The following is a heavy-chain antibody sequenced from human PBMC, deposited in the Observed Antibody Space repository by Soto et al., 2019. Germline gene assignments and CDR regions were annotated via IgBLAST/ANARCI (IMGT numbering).Heavy chain of an antibody. Sequence: GGSLRLSCAASGFTFSSYAMSWVRQAPGKGLEWVSAISGSGGSTYYADSVKGRFTISRDNSKNTLYLQMNSLRAEDTAVYYCAKGPIVVVTAIRKFFDYWGQGTLVTVS. V-gene: IGHV3-23*01. CDR2: ISGSGGST. CDR1: GFTFSSYA. D-gene: IGHD2-21*02. J-gene: IGHJ4*02. CDR3: AKGPIVVVTAIRKFFDY.